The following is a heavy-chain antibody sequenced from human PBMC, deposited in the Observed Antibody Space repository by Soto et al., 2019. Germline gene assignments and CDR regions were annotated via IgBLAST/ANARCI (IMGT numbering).Heavy chain of an antibody. CDR1: GGSFSGYY. CDR3: APRPTGIAAAGTNYYYGMDV. CDR2: INHSGST. V-gene: IGHV4-34*01. D-gene: IGHD6-13*01. J-gene: IGHJ6*02. Sequence: SETLSLTCAVYGGSFSGYYWSWIRQPPGKGLEWIGEINHSGSTNYNPSLKSRVTISVDTSKNQFSLKLSSVTAADTAVYYCAPRPTGIAAAGTNYYYGMDVWGQGTTVTVSS.